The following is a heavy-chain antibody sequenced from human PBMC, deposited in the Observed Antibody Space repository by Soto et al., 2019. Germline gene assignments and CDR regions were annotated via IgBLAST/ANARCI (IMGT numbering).Heavy chain of an antibody. CDR2: FDPEDGET. V-gene: IGHV1-24*01. Sequence: AASVKVSCKVSGYTLTELSMHGVRQAPGKGLEWMGGFDPEDGETIYAQKFQGRVTMTEDTSTDTAYMELSSLRSEDTAVYYCATDLITIFGVVITPPIYWGQGTLVPVCS. J-gene: IGHJ4*02. CDR1: GYTLTELS. D-gene: IGHD3-3*01. CDR3: ATDLITIFGVVITPPIY.